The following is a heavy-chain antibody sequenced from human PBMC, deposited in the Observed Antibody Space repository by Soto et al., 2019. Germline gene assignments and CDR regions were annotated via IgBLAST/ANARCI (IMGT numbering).Heavy chain of an antibody. CDR2: IWYDGSKK. V-gene: IGHV3-33*01. CDR3: ARGMSGTQTYHHYMDV. Sequence: QVQLVESGGGVVQPGSSLRLSCAASGFTFSSYAMYWVRQAPGKGLECVAIIWYDGSKKYDADSVKGRFTISRDNSKNPLFLQMNSLSAEDTAIYYCARGMSGTQTYHHYMDVWGKGTTVTVSS. J-gene: IGHJ6*03. D-gene: IGHD1-1*01. CDR1: GFTFSSYA.